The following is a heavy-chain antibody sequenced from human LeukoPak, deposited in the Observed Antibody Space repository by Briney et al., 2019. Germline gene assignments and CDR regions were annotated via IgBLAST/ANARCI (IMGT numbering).Heavy chain of an antibody. Sequence: GASVKVSCKASGYIFTGFYMHWVRQAPGQGPEWMGWLNPGSGDTHYAQKFQGRVTMTRDTSSSTAYMELSGLRSDDTAVYYCARDYTSIVTGTFDYWGQGALVTVPS. J-gene: IGHJ4*02. CDR3: ARDYTSIVTGTFDY. V-gene: IGHV1-2*02. D-gene: IGHD5-18*01. CDR1: GYIFTGFY. CDR2: LNPGSGDT.